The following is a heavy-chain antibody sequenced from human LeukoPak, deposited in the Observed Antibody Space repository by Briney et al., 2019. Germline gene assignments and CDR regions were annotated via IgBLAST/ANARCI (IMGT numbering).Heavy chain of an antibody. CDR3: ARGPNHYYYIDF. Sequence: ASVKVSCKASGYSFTGYYIHWVRQGPGQGLERMGWINPDGGVTKSAQKFQGRVTMTRDKSINTVYMELSGLTSDDTALYYCARGPNHYYYIDFWGKGTTVSVSS. V-gene: IGHV1-2*02. CDR1: GYSFTGYY. J-gene: IGHJ6*03. D-gene: IGHD2-8*01. CDR2: INPDGGVT.